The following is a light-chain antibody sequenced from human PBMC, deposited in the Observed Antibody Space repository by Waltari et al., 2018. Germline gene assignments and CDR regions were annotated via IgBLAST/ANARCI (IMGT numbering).Light chain of an antibody. CDR3: QQFNTGYS. J-gene: IGKJ2*01. CDR1: RAIANN. Sequence: EIVMTQSPATLSVSPGGGATLSCRASRAIANNVAWYQQMPGQPLRLLIFDASTRATGIPERFSGSWSGPEFTLTISSLQSEDSAVYFCQQFNTGYSFGQGTKLEI. V-gene: IGKV3-15*01. CDR2: DAS.